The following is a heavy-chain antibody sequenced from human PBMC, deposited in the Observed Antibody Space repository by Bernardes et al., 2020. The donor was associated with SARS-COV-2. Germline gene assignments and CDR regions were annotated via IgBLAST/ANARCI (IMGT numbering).Heavy chain of an antibody. J-gene: IGHJ6*02. Sequence: ASVKVSCKASGYTFTGYYMHWVRQAPGQGLEWMGWINPNSGGTNYAQKFQGWVTMTRDTSISTAYMELSRLRSDDTAVYYCARSRLVDDYVWGSYRYTLQAYYYYGMDVWGQGTTVTVSS. CDR1: GYTFTGYY. D-gene: IGHD3-16*02. CDR3: ARSRLVDDYVWGSYRYTLQAYYYYGMDV. V-gene: IGHV1-2*04. CDR2: INPNSGGT.